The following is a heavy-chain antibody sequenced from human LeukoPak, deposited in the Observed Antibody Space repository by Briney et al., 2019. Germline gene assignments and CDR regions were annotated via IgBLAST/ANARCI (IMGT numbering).Heavy chain of an antibody. D-gene: IGHD5-24*01. V-gene: IGHV4-4*07. CDR2: IYTGGST. CDR1: GGSISSYY. J-gene: IGHJ4*02. CDR3: ARGGRDGYTLYPFDY. Sequence: SETLSLTCTVSGGSISSYYWTWIRQPAGKGLEWIGRIYTGGSTNYNPSLQSRVTMSVDTSKNQLSLKLSSVTAADTAVYYCARGGRDGYTLYPFDYWGQGTLVTVSS.